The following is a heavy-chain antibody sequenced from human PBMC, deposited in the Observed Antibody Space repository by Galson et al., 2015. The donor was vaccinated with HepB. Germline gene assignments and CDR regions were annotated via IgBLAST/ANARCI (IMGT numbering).Heavy chain of an antibody. J-gene: IGHJ4*02. V-gene: IGHV3-30*18. CDR2: VSYDGSLQ. D-gene: IGHD3-3*01. CDR1: GFTFSRYG. Sequence: SLRLSCAASGFTFSRYGMHWVRRAPGKGLEWVAVVSYDGSLQFYADSVKGRFTVSRDNSKNTLYLQMNSLRAGDTAVYFCAKEMHVRVAQELDYWGQGALVTVFS. CDR3: AKEMHVRVAQELDY.